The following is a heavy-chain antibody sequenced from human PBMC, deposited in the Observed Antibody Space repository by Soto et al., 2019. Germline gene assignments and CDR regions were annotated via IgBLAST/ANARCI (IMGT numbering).Heavy chain of an antibody. J-gene: IGHJ6*02. CDR1: GFSLSTSGMC. CDR2: IDWDDDK. V-gene: IGHV2-70*01. CDR3: ARMVSITMVRGVISYYYYYGMDV. Sequence: VSGPTLVNPTQTLTLTCTFSGFSLSTSGMCVSWIRQPPGKALEWLALIDWDDDKYYSTSLKTRLTISKDTSKNQVVLTMTNMDPVDTATYYCARMVSITMVRGVISYYYYYGMDVWGQGTTVTVSS. D-gene: IGHD3-10*01.